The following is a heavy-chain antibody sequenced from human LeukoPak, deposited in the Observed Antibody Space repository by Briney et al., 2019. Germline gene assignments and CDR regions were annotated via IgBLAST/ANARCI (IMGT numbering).Heavy chain of an antibody. D-gene: IGHD6-19*01. CDR3: ARTKGGYSSGWYYSHYYYYMDV. Sequence: SETLSLTCVVSGGSISSTSYYWGWIRQPPGKGLEWIGSIYYSGSTYYSPSLKSRVTISVDTSKNQFSLKLSSVTAADTAVYYCARTKGGYSSGWYYSHYYYYMDVWGKGTTVTISS. V-gene: IGHV4-39*07. J-gene: IGHJ6*03. CDR2: IYYSGST. CDR1: GGSISSTSYY.